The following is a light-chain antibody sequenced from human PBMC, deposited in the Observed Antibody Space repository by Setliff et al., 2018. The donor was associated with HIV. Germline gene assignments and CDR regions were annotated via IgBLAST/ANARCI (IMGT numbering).Light chain of an antibody. CDR1: QSLLYSSNNKNY. CDR2: WAS. V-gene: IGKV4-1*01. J-gene: IGKJ4*01. Sequence: DIVMTQSPDSLAVSLGERATINCKSSQSLLYSSNNKNYLAWYQQKPGQSPKLFIYWASTRESGVPDRFTGSGSGTDFTLTISSLQAEDVAVYYCQQYYSTPLTFGGGTKVDIK. CDR3: QQYYSTPLT.